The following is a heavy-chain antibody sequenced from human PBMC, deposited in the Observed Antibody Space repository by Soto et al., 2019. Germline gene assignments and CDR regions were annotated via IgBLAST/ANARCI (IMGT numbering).Heavy chain of an antibody. CDR3: AKDLGYDSITERYYYYGMDV. D-gene: IGHD3-22*01. V-gene: IGHV3-43*01. CDR1: GFTFDDYT. CDR2: ISWDGGST. J-gene: IGHJ6*02. Sequence: GGSLRLSCAASGFTFDDYTMHWVRQAPGKGLEWVSLISWDGGSTYYADSVKGRFTISRDNSKNSLYLQMNSLSTEDTALYYCAKDLGYDSITERYYYYGMDVWGQGTAVTVSS.